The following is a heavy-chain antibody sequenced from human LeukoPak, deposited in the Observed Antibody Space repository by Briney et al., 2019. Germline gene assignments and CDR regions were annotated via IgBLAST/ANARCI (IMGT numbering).Heavy chain of an antibody. CDR2: INPNSGGT. CDR1: GYTFSSYG. CDR3: ARDYSSGWYSYWFDP. Sequence: ASVKVSCKASGYTFSSYGISWVRQAPGQGLEWMGWINPNSGGTNYAQKFQGRVTMTRDTSISTAYMELSRLRSDDTAVYYCARDYSSGWYSYWFDPWGQGTLVTVSS. D-gene: IGHD6-19*01. V-gene: IGHV1-2*02. J-gene: IGHJ5*02.